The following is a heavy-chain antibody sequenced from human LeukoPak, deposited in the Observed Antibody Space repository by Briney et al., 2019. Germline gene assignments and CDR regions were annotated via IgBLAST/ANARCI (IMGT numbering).Heavy chain of an antibody. V-gene: IGHV3-23*01. CDR3: ARGGDSSGYYRRDWFDP. CDR2: ISGTGGRT. Sequence: GGSLRLSCAASGFTFSSQAMSWVRQAPGKGLECVSGISGTGGRTYYADSVKGRFTISRDNSKNTLYLQVNSLRAEDTAVYYCARGGDSSGYYRRDWFDPWGQGTLVTVSS. D-gene: IGHD3-22*01. J-gene: IGHJ5*02. CDR1: GFTFSSQA.